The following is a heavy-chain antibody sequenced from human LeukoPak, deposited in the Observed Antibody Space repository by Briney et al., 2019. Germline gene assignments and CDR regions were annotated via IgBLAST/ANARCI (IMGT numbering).Heavy chain of an antibody. CDR2: INPNSGGT. D-gene: IGHD3-3*01. V-gene: IGHV1-2*02. Sequence: GASVKVSCKASGYTFTGYYMHWVRQAPGQGLEWMGWINPNSGGTNYAQKFQGRVTMTRDTSISTAYMQLSRLRSDDSAVYYCARDHGSITIFGVATYYFDYWGQGTLVTVSS. CDR3: ARDHGSITIFGVATYYFDY. CDR1: GYTFTGYY. J-gene: IGHJ4*02.